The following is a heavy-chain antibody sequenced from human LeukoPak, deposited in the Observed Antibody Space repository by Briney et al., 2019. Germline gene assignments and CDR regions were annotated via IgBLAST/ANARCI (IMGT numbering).Heavy chain of an antibody. V-gene: IGHV1-2*02. CDR3: ARDSGERGSGSYLIAY. D-gene: IGHD3-10*01. CDR1: GYTFTSYG. CDR2: INPNSGGT. Sequence: GASVKVSCKASGYTFTSYGISWVRQAPGQGLEWMGWINPNSGGTNYAQKFRGRVTMTRDTSISTAYMELSSLRSDDTAVYYCARDSGERGSGSYLIAYWGQGTLVTVSS. J-gene: IGHJ4*02.